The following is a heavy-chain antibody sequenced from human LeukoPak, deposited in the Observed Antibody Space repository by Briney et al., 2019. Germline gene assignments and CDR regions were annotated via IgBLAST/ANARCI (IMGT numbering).Heavy chain of an antibody. J-gene: IGHJ5*02. CDR2: IYYSGST. Sequence: SETLSLTCTVSGGSISSYYWSWIRQPPGKGLEWIGYIYYSGSTNYNPSLKSRVTISVDTSKNQFSLKLSSVTAADTAVYYCARYLHSSSLYHWFDPWGQGTLVTVSS. V-gene: IGHV4-59*01. D-gene: IGHD6-13*01. CDR1: GGSISSYY. CDR3: ARYLHSSSLYHWFDP.